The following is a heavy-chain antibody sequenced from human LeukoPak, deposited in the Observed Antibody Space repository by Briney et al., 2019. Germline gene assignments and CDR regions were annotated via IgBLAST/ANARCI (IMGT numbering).Heavy chain of an antibody. Sequence: SETLSLTCTVSGGSISSYYWSWIRQPPGKGLEWIGYIYYSGSTNYNPSLKSRVTISVDTSKNQFSLKLSSVTAADTAVYYCAGAAGFYDTNWFDPWGQGTLVTVSS. J-gene: IGHJ5*02. CDR1: GGSISSYY. D-gene: IGHD3-22*01. V-gene: IGHV4-59*01. CDR3: AGAAGFYDTNWFDP. CDR2: IYYSGST.